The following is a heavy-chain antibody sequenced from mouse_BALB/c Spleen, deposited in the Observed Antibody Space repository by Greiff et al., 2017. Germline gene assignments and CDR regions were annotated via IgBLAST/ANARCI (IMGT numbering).Heavy chain of an antibody. D-gene: IGHD1-1*01. CDR1: GYTFNSYY. V-gene: IGHV1S81*02. CDR2: INPSNGGT. CDR3: TREDYGFDY. Sequence: VQLQESGAELVKPGASVKLSCKASGYTFNSYYMYWVKQRPGQGLEWIGEINPSNGGTNFNEKFKSKATLTVDKSSSTAYMQLSSLTSEDSAVYYCTREDYGFDYWGQGTTLTVSS. J-gene: IGHJ2*01.